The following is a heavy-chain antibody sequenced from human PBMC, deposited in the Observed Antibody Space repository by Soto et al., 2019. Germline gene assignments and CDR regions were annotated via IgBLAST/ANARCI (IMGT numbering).Heavy chain of an antibody. D-gene: IGHD3-10*01. Sequence: QVQLQESGPGLVKPSETLSLTCTVSGGSISSYYWSWIRQPPGKGLEWIGYMYYSGGTNYNPSLKSRVTISVDTSKNQFSLILTSLTAADTAVYYCARELRNYYGSGSYIYYMDVWGKGTTVTVSS. CDR2: MYYSGGT. CDR3: ARELRNYYGSGSYIYYMDV. CDR1: GGSISSYY. V-gene: IGHV4-59*01. J-gene: IGHJ6*03.